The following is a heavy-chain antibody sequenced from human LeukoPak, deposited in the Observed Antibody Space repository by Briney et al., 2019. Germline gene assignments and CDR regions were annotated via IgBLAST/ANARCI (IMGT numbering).Heavy chain of an antibody. V-gene: IGHV1-46*01. D-gene: IGHD3-22*01. CDR3: ARAPYYYDSSGYYPQSHFDN. Sequence: GASVKVSCKTSGYTFTSYYMHWVRQAPGQGLEWMGIINPSGGSTSYAQKFQGRVTMTRDTSTSTVYLELSSLRSEDTAVYFCARAPYYYDSSGYYPQSHFDNWGQGTLVTVSS. J-gene: IGHJ4*02. CDR1: GYTFTSYY. CDR2: INPSGGST.